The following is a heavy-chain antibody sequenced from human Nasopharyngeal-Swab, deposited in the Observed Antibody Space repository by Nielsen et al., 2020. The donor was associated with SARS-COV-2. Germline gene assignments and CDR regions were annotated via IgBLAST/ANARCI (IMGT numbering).Heavy chain of an antibody. D-gene: IGHD6-13*01. CDR3: ARDVGTAAAGNWFDP. J-gene: IGHJ5*02. CDR2: IYTSGST. V-gene: IGHV4-4*07. Sequence: WIRQPPGKGLEWIGRIYTSGSTNYNPSLKSRVTMSVDTSKNQFSLKLSSVTAADTAVYYYARDVGTAAAGNWFDPWGQGTLVTVSS.